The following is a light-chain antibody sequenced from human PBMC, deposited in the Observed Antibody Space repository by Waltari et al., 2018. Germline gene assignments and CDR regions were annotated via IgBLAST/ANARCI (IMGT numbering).Light chain of an antibody. J-gene: IGLJ1*01. Sequence: QSALTQPPYVSGSPGQSVTISCTGTSSAVGNYNRVSWYQQPPGTAPKLMIYEVSNLPSGAPVRFSASKSGNTASRTSSGLQAEDEADYYCSSYTSSSTALYVFGTGTKVTVL. CDR3: SSYTSSSTALYV. CDR2: EVS. V-gene: IGLV2-18*02. CDR1: SSAVGNYNR.